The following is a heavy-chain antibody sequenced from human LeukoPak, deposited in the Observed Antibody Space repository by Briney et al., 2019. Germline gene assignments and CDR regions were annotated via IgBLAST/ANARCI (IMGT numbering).Heavy chain of an antibody. V-gene: IGHV4-39*07. Sequence: SETLSLTCTVSGGSISSSNYYWGWIRQPPGKGLEWIGSIYYSGSTYYNPSLKSRVTISVDTSKNQFSLKLSSVTAADTAVYCCTRDIGYYYYYMDVWGKGTTVTVSS. CDR2: IYYSGST. CDR3: TRDIGYYYYYMDV. J-gene: IGHJ6*03. D-gene: IGHD1-26*01. CDR1: GGSISSSNYY.